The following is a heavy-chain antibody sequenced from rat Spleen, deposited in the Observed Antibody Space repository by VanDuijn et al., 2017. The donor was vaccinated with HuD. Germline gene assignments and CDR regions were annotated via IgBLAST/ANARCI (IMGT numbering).Heavy chain of an antibody. D-gene: IGHD1-2*01. CDR2: ISTGGGNT. V-gene: IGHV5S13*01. Sequence: EVQLVESGGGLVHPGRSLKLSCVASGFTFSNYGMAWVRQAPTKGLEWVASISTGGGNTYYRDSVKGRFTISRDNAKSTLYLQMHSLRSEDTATYYCGKDMNYYSTYPFYVMGAWGQGASVTVSS. CDR1: GFTFSNYG. CDR3: GKDMNYYSTYPFYVMGA. J-gene: IGHJ4*01.